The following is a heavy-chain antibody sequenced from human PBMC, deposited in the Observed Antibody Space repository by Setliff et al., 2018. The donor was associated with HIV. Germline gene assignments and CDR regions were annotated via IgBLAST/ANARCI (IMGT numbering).Heavy chain of an antibody. CDR3: ARDRSRGYWYFDL. CDR2: IYSGGGT. Sequence: LRLSCAASGFSVSSDYMAWVRQAPGKGLEWLSFIYSGGGTYYGDSVKGRFTITRGDSKNTIYLQMNSLRIEDTAVYYCARDRSRGYWYFDLWGRGTLVTVSS. D-gene: IGHD3-10*01. V-gene: IGHV3-53*05. J-gene: IGHJ2*01. CDR1: GFSVSSDY.